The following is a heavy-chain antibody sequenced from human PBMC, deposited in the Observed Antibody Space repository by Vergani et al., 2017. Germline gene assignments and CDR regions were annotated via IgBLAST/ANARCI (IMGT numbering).Heavy chain of an antibody. CDR3: AKVGRSEVAGTFGAFDI. CDR1: GITFWKFG. D-gene: IGHD6-19*01. V-gene: IGHV3-9*01. CDR2: ISWNSGAV. J-gene: IGHJ3*02. Sequence: EVQLVESGGGLVRRGGSLRLSCEASGITFWKFGMHWVRQGPGKGLEWVSGISWNSGAVDYADSVRGRFTISRDNAKNTLFLHMNSLRPEDTAVYYCAKVGRSEVAGTFGAFDIWGQGTMVTVSS.